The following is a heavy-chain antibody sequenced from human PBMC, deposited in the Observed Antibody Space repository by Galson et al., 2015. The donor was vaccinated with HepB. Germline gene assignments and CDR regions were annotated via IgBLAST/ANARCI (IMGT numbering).Heavy chain of an antibody. Sequence: SLRLSCAASGFTFSSYSMNWVRQAPGKGLEWVSYISSSSTIYYADSVKGRFTISRDNAKNSLYLQMNSLRAEDTAVYYCARVLRFLEWFGAEEYYYGMDVWGQGTTVTVSS. D-gene: IGHD3-3*01. V-gene: IGHV3-48*01. CDR3: ARVLRFLEWFGAEEYYYGMDV. CDR1: GFTFSSYS. CDR2: ISSSSTI. J-gene: IGHJ6*02.